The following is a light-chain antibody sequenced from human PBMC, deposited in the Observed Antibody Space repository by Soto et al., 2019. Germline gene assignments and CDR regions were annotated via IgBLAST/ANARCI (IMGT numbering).Light chain of an antibody. J-gene: IGKJ4*01. CDR3: QQYGSSLPVT. Sequence: EIVLTQSPGTLSLSPGERATLSCRASQSLTNNYLAWYQQKPGQAPRLLIYAASSRATGIPDRFSGSGSETDFTLTISRLEPEDFAVYYCQQYGSSLPVTVGGGTKVDIK. CDR1: QSLTNNY. CDR2: AAS. V-gene: IGKV3-20*01.